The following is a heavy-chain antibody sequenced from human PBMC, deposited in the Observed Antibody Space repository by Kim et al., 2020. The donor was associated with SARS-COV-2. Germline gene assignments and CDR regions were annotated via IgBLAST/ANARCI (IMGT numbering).Heavy chain of an antibody. CDR2: GSEK. V-gene: IGHV3-7*01. J-gene: IGHJ4*02. CDR3: VDGNSGVY. Sequence: GSEKFYVASVKGRFTISRNNAKNSLYLQMNSLRAAYTAVYYCVDGNSGVYWGQGTLVTVSS. D-gene: IGHD3-10*01.